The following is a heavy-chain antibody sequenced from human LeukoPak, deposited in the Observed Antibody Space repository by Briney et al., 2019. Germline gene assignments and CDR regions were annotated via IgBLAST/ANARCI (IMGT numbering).Heavy chain of an antibody. CDR2: INPNSGGT. Sequence: ASVKVSCKASGYTFTGYYMHWVRQAPGQGLEWMGWINPNSGGTNYAQKFQGRVTMTRDTSISTAYMELSRLRSDDTAVYYCARALGYFDWQPHFDWGQGTLVTVSS. CDR1: GYTFTGYY. D-gene: IGHD3-9*01. V-gene: IGHV1-2*02. CDR3: ARALGYFDWQPHFD. J-gene: IGHJ4*02.